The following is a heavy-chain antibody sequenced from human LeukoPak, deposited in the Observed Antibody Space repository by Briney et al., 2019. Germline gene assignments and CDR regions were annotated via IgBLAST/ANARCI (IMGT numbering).Heavy chain of an antibody. CDR2: IYYSGST. CDR1: SGSISSSSYY. V-gene: IGHV4-39*01. CDR3: ASHSPLNNLPNNWFDP. Sequence: SETLSLTCTVSSGSISSSSYYWGWIRQPPGKGLEWIGSIYYSGSTYHNPSLKNRGTISIDTSKNQFSLKLSSVTAADTAVYYCASHSPLNNLPNNWFDPWGQGTLVTVSS. J-gene: IGHJ5*02. D-gene: IGHD1/OR15-1a*01.